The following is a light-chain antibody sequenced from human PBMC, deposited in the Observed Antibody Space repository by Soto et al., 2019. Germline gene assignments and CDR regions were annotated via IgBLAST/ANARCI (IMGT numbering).Light chain of an antibody. Sequence: DIQMPQSPSSLSASVGDRVTITCRASQRISSYLNWYQQKPGKAPKLLIYDASILHSGIPSRFSGSGSGTPYSLTISRLQPEELATDYCQHSYSTPPTFGQGTTVDLK. V-gene: IGKV1-39*01. J-gene: IGKJ1*01. CDR3: QHSYSTPPT. CDR2: DAS. CDR1: QRISSY.